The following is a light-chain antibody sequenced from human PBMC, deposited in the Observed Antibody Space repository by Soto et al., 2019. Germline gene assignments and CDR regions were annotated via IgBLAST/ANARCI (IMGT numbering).Light chain of an antibody. CDR1: SSDVGGYNY. V-gene: IGLV2-14*01. J-gene: IGLJ1*01. CDR2: YVS. Sequence: QSALTQPASVSGSPGQSITISCTGTSSDVGGYNYVSWYQQHPGKAPKLMIYYVSNRPSGVSNRFSGSKSGNTASLTISGLQAEDEADYYCSSYTGSSTPYVFGTGTKVTVL. CDR3: SSYTGSSTPYV.